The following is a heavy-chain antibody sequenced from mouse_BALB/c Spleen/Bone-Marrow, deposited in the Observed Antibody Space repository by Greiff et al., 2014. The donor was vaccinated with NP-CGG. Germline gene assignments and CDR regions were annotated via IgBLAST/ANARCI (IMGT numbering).Heavy chain of an antibody. V-gene: IGHV1S29*02. CDR2: IYPYSGGT. CDR3: ARGNWDFAY. Sequence: EVQLQQSGPELVRPGASVKISCKASGYTFTDYNIYWVKQSHGKSLEWIGYIYPYSGGTGYNQRFKSKATLTEDNSSTTAYMELRSLTSEDSAVYYCARGNWDFAYWGQGTLVTVST. D-gene: IGHD4-1*01. CDR1: GYTFTDYN. J-gene: IGHJ3*01.